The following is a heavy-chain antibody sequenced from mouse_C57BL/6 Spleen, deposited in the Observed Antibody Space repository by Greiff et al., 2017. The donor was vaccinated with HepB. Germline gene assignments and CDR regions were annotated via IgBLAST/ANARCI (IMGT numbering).Heavy chain of an antibody. CDR3: AREATGERYYAMDY. V-gene: IGHV1-9*01. Sequence: QVQLQQSGAELMKPGASVKLSCKATGYTFTGYWIEWVKQRPGHGLEWIGEILPGSGSTNYNEKFKGKATFTADTSSNTAYMQLSSLITEDSAIYYCAREATGERYYAMDYWGQGTSVTVSS. CDR2: ILPGSGST. J-gene: IGHJ4*01. D-gene: IGHD3-2*02. CDR1: GYTFTGYW.